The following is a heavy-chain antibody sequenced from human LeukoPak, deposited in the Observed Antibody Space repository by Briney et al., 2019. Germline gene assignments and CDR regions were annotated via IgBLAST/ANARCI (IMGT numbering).Heavy chain of an antibody. CDR2: IHFSGTI. CDR1: GDSISSTAYY. D-gene: IGHD1-14*01. Sequence: SETLSLTCTVSGDSISSTAYYWGWSRQPPGKGLEWLGMIHFSGTIYNNPSLMSRVTISIDTSKNQFSLKLTSVAAADTAVYYCTRGFDHAKSGYWGQGTLVTVSS. CDR3: TRGFDHAKSGY. V-gene: IGHV4-39*01. J-gene: IGHJ4*02.